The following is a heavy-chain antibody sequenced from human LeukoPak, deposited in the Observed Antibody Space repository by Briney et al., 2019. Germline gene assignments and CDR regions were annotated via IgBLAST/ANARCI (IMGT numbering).Heavy chain of an antibody. J-gene: IGHJ4*02. CDR2: ISGSGDTT. D-gene: IGHD3-16*01. Sequence: PGGSLRLSCAASGFSFHNFGMSWVRQAPGKGLEWVSTISGSGDTTYYADSVKGRFTISKDNSKSTLYLQLNSLRVEDTAVYFCAKADTPLPLRGPHFDYWGQGTLVTVSS. V-gene: IGHV3-23*01. CDR3: AKADTPLPLRGPHFDY. CDR1: GFSFHNFG.